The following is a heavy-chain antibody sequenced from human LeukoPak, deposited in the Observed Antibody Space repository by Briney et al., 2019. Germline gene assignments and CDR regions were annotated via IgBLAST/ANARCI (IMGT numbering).Heavy chain of an antibody. CDR2: ISYDGSNK. CDR1: GFTFSSYG. Sequence: GRSLRLSCAASGFTFSSYGMHWVRQAPGKGQEWVAVISYDGSNKYYADSVKGRFTISRDNSKNTLYLQMNSLRAEDTAVYYCAKDFYYCTNCVCQDQIDYWGQGTLVTVSS. D-gene: IGHD2-8*01. CDR3: AKDFYYCTNCVCQDQIDY. V-gene: IGHV3-30*18. J-gene: IGHJ4*02.